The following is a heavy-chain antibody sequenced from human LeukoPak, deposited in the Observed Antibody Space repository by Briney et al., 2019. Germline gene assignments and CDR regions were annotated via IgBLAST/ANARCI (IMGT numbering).Heavy chain of an antibody. J-gene: IGHJ4*02. Sequence: PGGSLRLSCATSGFTFSHYGMHWVRQTPGKGLDWVAFTWNGKNDKYYADSVKGRFAISRDNAKHTVYLQMNSLRAEDTAVYYCARSDGGFDYWGQGTLVTVSA. CDR1: GFTFSHYG. V-gene: IGHV3-33*03. CDR2: TWNGKNDK. CDR3: ARSDGGFDY. D-gene: IGHD5-24*01.